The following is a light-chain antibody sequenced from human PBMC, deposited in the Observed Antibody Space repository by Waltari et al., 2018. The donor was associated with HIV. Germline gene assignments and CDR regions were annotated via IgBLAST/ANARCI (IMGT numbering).Light chain of an antibody. CDR1: GSNIGAGYV. CDR3: QSYDTSLTGCI. Sequence: QSVLTQPPSVSGAPGQTVPITCTGSGSNIGAGYVVHWYQQFPGTAPRLLIYSDNNRPSGVPDRFSGSKSGTSASLAISGLRAEDEADYYCQSYDTSLTGCIFGGGTKLTV. J-gene: IGLJ2*01. V-gene: IGLV1-40*01. CDR2: SDN.